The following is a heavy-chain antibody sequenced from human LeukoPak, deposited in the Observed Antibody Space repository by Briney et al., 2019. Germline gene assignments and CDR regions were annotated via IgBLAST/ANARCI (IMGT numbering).Heavy chain of an antibody. J-gene: IGHJ4*02. D-gene: IGHD2-15*01. CDR3: ASGSQSGY. CDR1: GGSISRSDYY. Sequence: SETLSLTCTVSGGSISRSDYYWGWFRQPPGKGLEYITHIYDSGTTHYNPSLKSRVTISVAASKDQFSLMLISVTAADTAVYYCASGSQSGYWGQGTLVTVSS. V-gene: IGHV4-39*01. CDR2: IYDSGTT.